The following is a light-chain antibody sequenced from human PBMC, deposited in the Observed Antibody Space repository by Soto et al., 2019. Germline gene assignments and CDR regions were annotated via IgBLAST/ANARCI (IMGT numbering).Light chain of an antibody. Sequence: DVVMTQSPLSLPVTVGQPASISCRSSQSLVNSDGNTYLSWHQQRPGHSPRRLIYKVSKRDSGVPDRFSGSGSGTDFTLKISRVEAEDVGVYYCMQGTHWPRTFGQGTKLEIK. J-gene: IGKJ2*01. CDR1: QSLVNSDGNTY. CDR3: MQGTHWPRT. CDR2: KVS. V-gene: IGKV2-30*01.